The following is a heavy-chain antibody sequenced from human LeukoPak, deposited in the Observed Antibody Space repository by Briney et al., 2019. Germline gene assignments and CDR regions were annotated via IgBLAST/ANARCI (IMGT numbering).Heavy chain of an antibody. J-gene: IGHJ4*02. V-gene: IGHV4-34*01. D-gene: IGHD3-3*01. CDR2: INHSGST. Sequence: SETLSLTCAVYGGSFSGYYWSWIRQPPGKGLEWIGEINHSGSTNYNPSLKSRVTISVDTSKNQFSLKLSSVTAADTAVYYCARGAPGRYYDFWSGYRYWGQGTLVTVSS. CDR1: GGSFSGYY. CDR3: ARGAPGRYYDFWSGYRY.